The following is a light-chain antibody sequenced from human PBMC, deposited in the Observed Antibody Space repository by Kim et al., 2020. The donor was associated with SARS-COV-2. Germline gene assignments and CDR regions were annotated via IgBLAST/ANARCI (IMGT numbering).Light chain of an antibody. J-gene: IGLJ1*01. V-gene: IGLV3-21*01. CDR2: YDK. CDR1: KIATKD. CDR3: QVWDSGSGQYV. Sequence: SYELTQPPSVSVDPGKTATITCGAYKIATKDVHWYQHKPGQAPVLVIYYDKDRRPGIPDRFSGSNSGNTATLTISRVEAGDEADYYCQVWDSGSGQYVFGTGTKVTVL.